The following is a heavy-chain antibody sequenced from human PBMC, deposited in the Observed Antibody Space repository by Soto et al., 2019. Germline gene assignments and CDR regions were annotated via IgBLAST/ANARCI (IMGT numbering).Heavy chain of an antibody. CDR1: GITFSTYA. CDR3: ARAFRGYVT. V-gene: IGHV1-3*01. J-gene: IGHJ5*02. D-gene: IGHD5-12*01. Sequence: QVQLVQSGAEVKKPGASVKVSCKASGITFSTYAIHWVRQAPGQRLEWMGWINAGNGNTRYSQKFQGRVTLTRDTSASTAYMDLGSVGSEDTAIYSCARAFRGYVTWGQGTLVTVSS. CDR2: INAGNGNT.